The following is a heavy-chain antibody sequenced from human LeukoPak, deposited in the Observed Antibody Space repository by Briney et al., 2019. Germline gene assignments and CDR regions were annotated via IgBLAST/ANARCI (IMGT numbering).Heavy chain of an antibody. V-gene: IGHV3-7*01. J-gene: IGHJ4*02. CDR3: ARDHFAIGLFFDS. CDR1: GFTFSRHW. Sequence: GGSLRLSCTASGFTFSRHWMSWVRQAPGKGLEWVATMNQDGREKYYVDSVKGRFTISRDNAENSLYLQMNSLRAADTALYYCARDHFAIGLFFDSWGQGNLVAVSS. D-gene: IGHD2/OR15-2a*01. CDR2: MNQDGREK.